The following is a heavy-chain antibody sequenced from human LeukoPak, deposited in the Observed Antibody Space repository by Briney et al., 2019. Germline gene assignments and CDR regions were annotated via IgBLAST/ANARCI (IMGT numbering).Heavy chain of an antibody. Sequence: GGSLRLSCAASGFTVSSNYMSWVRQAPGKGLEWVSSISSSSSYIYYADSVKGRFTISRDNAKNSLYLQMNSLRAEDTAVYYCARDNRNGYFDYWGQGTLVTVSS. V-gene: IGHV3-21*01. CDR2: ISSSSSYI. CDR3: ARDNRNGYFDY. D-gene: IGHD1-1*01. CDR1: GFTVSSNY. J-gene: IGHJ4*02.